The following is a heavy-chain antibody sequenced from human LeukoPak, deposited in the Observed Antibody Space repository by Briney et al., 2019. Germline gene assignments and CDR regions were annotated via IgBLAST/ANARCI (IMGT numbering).Heavy chain of an antibody. J-gene: IGHJ2*01. V-gene: IGHV4-61*02. Sequence: PSETLSLTCTVSGGSISSGSYYWSWIRQPAGKGLEWIGRIYTSGSTNYNPSLKSRVTISVDTSKNQFSLKLSSVTAADTAVYYCARDRGQWLVDRYFDLWGLGTLVTVSS. CDR2: IYTSGST. D-gene: IGHD6-19*01. CDR1: GGSISSGSYY. CDR3: ARDRGQWLVDRYFDL.